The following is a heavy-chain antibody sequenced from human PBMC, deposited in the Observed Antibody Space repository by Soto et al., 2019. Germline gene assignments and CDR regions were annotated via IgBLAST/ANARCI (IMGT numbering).Heavy chain of an antibody. CDR3: ERDRPRYYYDSSGYYSDAFDS. J-gene: IGHJ3*02. CDR2: TYYRSKWYN. CDR1: GDSVSSNSAA. Sequence: SQTLSLTCAISGDSVSSNSAAWNWIRQSPSRGLEWLGRTYYRSKWYNDYAVSVKSRISINPDTSKNQFSLQLNSVTPEDTAVYYCERDRPRYYYDSSGYYSDAFDSWGQGTMVTVSS. D-gene: IGHD3-22*01. V-gene: IGHV6-1*01.